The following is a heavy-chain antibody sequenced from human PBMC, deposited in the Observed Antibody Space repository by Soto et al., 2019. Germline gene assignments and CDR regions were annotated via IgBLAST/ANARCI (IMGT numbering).Heavy chain of an antibody. J-gene: IGHJ4*02. Sequence: EVQLVESGGGWVQPGRSLRLSCASSGFSFGDYAMHWVRQVPGKDLEWVSGISWNGGSMGYGDSVKSRFTISRDNAKNSLYLQMSRMRAENTALYYCSKENGGYFYSRVNFEYWCQGTLVSVSS. V-gene: IGHV3-9*01. CDR3: SKENGGYFYSRVNFEY. CDR2: ISWNGGSM. D-gene: IGHD6-13*01. CDR1: GFSFGDYA.